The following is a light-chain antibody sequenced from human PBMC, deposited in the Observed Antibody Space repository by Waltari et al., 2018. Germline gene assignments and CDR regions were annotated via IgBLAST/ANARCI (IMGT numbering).Light chain of an antibody. Sequence: CRASQTSNNNFLVWYQQKPGQAPRLIIPGASSRATGFPDRFSGSGSGTDFTLTISSLKPEDSAVYYCQQYDGSVLTFGGGTKVEI. CDR2: GAS. CDR1: QTSNNNF. V-gene: IGKV3-20*01. CDR3: QQYDGSVLT. J-gene: IGKJ4*01.